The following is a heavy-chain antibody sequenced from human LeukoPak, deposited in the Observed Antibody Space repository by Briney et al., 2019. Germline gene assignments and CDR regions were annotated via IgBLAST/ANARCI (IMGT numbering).Heavy chain of an antibody. CDR2: INPSGGST. CDR3: ARDPPHGAVAGNPGDY. Sequence: ASVKVSCTASGYTFTSYYMHWVRQAPGQGLEWMGIINPSGGSTSYAQKFQGRVTMTRDTSTSTVYMELSSLRSEDTAVYYCARDPPHGAVAGNPGDYWGQGTLVTVSS. V-gene: IGHV1-46*01. D-gene: IGHD6-19*01. J-gene: IGHJ4*02. CDR1: GYTFTSYY.